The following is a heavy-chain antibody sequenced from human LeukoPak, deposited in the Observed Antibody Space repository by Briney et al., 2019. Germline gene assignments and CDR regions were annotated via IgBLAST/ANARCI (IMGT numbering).Heavy chain of an antibody. J-gene: IGHJ4*02. CDR2: INYSGKL. D-gene: IGHD2-21*02. CDR1: GGSISSRTHY. V-gene: IGHV4-39*07. Sequence: SETLSLTCSVSGGSISSRTHYWPWLRQPPGKGLEWIGSINYSGKLTYNPSLKSRVTVSIDTSKNQFSLTLSSVTAADTAVYYCARDFGDWRTDYWGQGTLVTVSS. CDR3: ARDFGDWRTDY.